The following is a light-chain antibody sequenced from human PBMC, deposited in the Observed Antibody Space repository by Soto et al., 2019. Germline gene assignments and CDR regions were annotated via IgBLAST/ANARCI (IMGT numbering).Light chain of an antibody. CDR3: QQYTNWPLI. J-gene: IGKJ5*01. CDR1: HSVGSY. CDR2: GAS. Sequence: EIVLTQTPDTLSLSPGERATLSCRASHSVGSYLAWYQQKPGQSPRLLIYGASTRATGIPARFSGSGSGTEFTLTISSLQSADFAVYYCQQYTNWPLIFGQGTRLEIK. V-gene: IGKV3-15*01.